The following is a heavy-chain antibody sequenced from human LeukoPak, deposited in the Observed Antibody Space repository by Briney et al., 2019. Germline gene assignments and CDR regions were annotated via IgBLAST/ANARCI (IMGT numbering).Heavy chain of an antibody. CDR1: GFTFSSYG. Sequence: PGRSLRLSCAASGFTFSSYGMHWVRQAPGKGLEWVAVIWYDGSNEKYGDSVKGRFTISRDNSKNTLYLRMISLRAEDTAVYYCARDRGGYSYATFDYWGQGTLVTVSS. V-gene: IGHV3-33*01. CDR2: IWYDGSNE. CDR3: ARDRGGYSYATFDY. D-gene: IGHD5-18*01. J-gene: IGHJ4*02.